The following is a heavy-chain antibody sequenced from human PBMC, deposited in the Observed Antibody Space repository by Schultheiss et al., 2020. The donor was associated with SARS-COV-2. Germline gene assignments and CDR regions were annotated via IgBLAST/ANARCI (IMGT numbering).Heavy chain of an antibody. CDR2: IYYSGST. J-gene: IGHJ4*01. Sequence: SETLSLTCTVSNGSISSVGSFWSWIRQRPGKGLEWIGYIYYSGSTNYNPSLKSRVTISVDTSKNQFSLKLSSVTAADTAVYYCARSRVAENFDYWGHGTLVTVSS. D-gene: IGHD2-21*01. CDR1: NGSISSVGSF. V-gene: IGHV4-61*08. CDR3: ARSRVAENFDY.